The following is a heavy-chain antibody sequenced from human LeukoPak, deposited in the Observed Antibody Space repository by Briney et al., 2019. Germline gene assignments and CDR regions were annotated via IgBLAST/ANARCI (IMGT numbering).Heavy chain of an antibody. CDR1: GGSFSGYY. J-gene: IGHJ4*02. CDR3: ARSGYSYGYGH. CDR2: INHSGST. Sequence: SETLSLTCAVYGGSFSGYYWSWIRQPPGKGLEWVGEINHSGSTNYNPSLKSRVTISVDTSKNQFSLKLSSVTAADTAVYYCARSGYSYGYGHWGQGPLVTVSS. V-gene: IGHV4-34*01. D-gene: IGHD5-18*01.